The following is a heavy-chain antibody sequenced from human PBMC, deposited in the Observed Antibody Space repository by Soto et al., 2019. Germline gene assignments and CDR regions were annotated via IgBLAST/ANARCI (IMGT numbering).Heavy chain of an antibody. CDR2: ISAYNGNT. J-gene: IGHJ5*02. CDR3: ARGLLWFGELLSGGFDP. CDR1: GYTFTSYG. Sequence: QVQLVQSGAEVKKPGASVKVSCKASGYTFTSYGISWVRQTPGQGLEWMGWISAYNGNTNYAQKLQGRVTMTTDTSTSTAYMELRSLRSDDTALYYCARGLLWFGELLSGGFDPWGQGTLVTVSS. D-gene: IGHD3-10*01. V-gene: IGHV1-18*01.